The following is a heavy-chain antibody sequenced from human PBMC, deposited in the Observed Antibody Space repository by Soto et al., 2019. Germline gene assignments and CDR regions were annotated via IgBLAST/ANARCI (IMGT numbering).Heavy chain of an antibody. CDR1: GYTFTSYD. V-gene: IGHV1-8*01. CDR3: ARRAYDFWSDYYRF. CDR2: MNPNSGNT. D-gene: IGHD3-3*01. J-gene: IGHJ4*02. Sequence: QVQLVQSGAEVKKPGASVKVSCKASGYTFTSYDINWVRQATGQGLEWMGWMNPNSGNTGYAQKFQGRVTMTRNTSISTAYMELSSLRSEDTAVYYCARRAYDFWSDYYRFWGQGTLVTVSS.